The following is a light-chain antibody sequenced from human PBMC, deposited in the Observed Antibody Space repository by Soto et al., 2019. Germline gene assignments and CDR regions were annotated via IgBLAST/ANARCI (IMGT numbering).Light chain of an antibody. V-gene: IGKV3-20*01. J-gene: IGKJ1*01. CDR2: GAS. CDR1: QSVSSSY. Sequence: EILLTQSPGTLSLSRGERTTLXXRASQSVSSSYLAWYQQKPGQAPXILIYGASSRATGIPDRFSGSGSGTDFTLTISRLEPEDFAVYYCQQYGSSPAFGQGTKVDIK. CDR3: QQYGSSPA.